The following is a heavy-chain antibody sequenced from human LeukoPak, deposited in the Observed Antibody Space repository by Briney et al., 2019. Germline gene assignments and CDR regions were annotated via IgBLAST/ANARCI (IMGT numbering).Heavy chain of an antibody. J-gene: IGHJ4*02. Sequence: PSETLSLTCTVSGGSIIGSSYYCGWIRQPPGKGLDWIGIINYSGTTYYNPSLGSRVTISVDTSKNQFSLKLNSVTASDTAVYYCARGNDYWGQGTLVTVSS. D-gene: IGHD4-23*01. CDR2: INYSGTT. CDR1: GGSIIGSSYY. V-gene: IGHV4-39*01. CDR3: ARGNDY.